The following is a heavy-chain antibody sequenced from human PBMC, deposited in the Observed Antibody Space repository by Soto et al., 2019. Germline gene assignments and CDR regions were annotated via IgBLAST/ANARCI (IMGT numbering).Heavy chain of an antibody. D-gene: IGHD3-22*01. V-gene: IGHV4-39*01. CDR1: GGSISSSSYY. CDR2: IYYSGST. Sequence: TSETLSLTCTVSGGSISSSSYYWGWIRQPTEKGLEWIGSIYYSGSTYYNPSLKSRVTISVDTSKNQFSLKLSSVTAADTAVYYCARHCYDSSGYYYYNWFDPWGQGTLVTVSS. J-gene: IGHJ5*02. CDR3: ARHCYDSSGYYYYNWFDP.